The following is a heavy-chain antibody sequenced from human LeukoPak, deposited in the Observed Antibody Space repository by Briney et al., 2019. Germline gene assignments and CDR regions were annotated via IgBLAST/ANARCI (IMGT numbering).Heavy chain of an antibody. CDR1: GFVFSHYG. D-gene: IGHD4-11*01. V-gene: IGHV3-33*01. CDR3: ARDAQRGFDYSNSLKY. J-gene: IGHJ4*01. CDR2: IWSDGSNR. Sequence: GGSLRLSCVASGFVFSHYGMHWVRQAPGKGLEWVAVIWSDGSNRFYAGSVKGRFTISRDNSQNTVFLQMNSLRAEDTAMYYCARDAQRGFDYSNSLKYWGHGILVTVSS.